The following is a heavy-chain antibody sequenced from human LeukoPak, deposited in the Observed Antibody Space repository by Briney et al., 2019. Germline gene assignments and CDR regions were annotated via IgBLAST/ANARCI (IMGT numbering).Heavy chain of an antibody. CDR2: ISYDGSNK. V-gene: IGHV3-30-3*01. J-gene: IGHJ4*02. D-gene: IGHD3-9*01. CDR1: GFTFSSYA. Sequence: GGSLRLSCAASGFTFSSYAMHWVRQAPGKGLEWVAVISYDGSNKYYADSVKGRFTISRDNSKNTLYLQMNSLRAEDTAVYYCAREGYDILTGYGMIDYWGQGTLVTVSS. CDR3: AREGYDILTGYGMIDY.